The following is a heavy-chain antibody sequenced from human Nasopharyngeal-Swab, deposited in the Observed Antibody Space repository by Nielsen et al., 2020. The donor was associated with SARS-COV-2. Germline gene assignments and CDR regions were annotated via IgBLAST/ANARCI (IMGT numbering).Heavy chain of an antibody. CDR2: IWYDGSNK. Sequence: GGSLRLSCAASGFTFSSYGMHWVRQAPGKGLEWVAVIWYDGSNKYYADSVKGRFTISRDNSKNTLYLQMNSLRAEDTAVYYCAKDRGVYDSSGYIRYWGQGTLVTVSS. J-gene: IGHJ4*02. CDR3: AKDRGVYDSSGYIRY. D-gene: IGHD3-22*01. CDR1: GFTFSSYG. V-gene: IGHV3-33*06.